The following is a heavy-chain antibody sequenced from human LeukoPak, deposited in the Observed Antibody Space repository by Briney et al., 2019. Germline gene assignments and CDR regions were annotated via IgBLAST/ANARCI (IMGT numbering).Heavy chain of an antibody. J-gene: IGHJ6*03. Sequence: SETLSLTCTVSGGSISSHYWSWIRQPPGKGLEWIGYIYYSGSTNYNPSLKSRVTISVDTSKNQFSLKPSSVTAADTAVYYCARVAAAGVYYYYYYMDVWGKGTTVTVSS. CDR1: GGSISSHY. D-gene: IGHD6-13*01. V-gene: IGHV4-59*11. CDR2: IYYSGST. CDR3: ARVAAAGVYYYYYYMDV.